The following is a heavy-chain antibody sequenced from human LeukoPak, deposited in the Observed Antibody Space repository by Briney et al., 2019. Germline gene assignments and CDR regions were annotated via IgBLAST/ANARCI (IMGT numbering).Heavy chain of an antibody. CDR2: ISGSGGST. D-gene: IGHD6-13*01. Sequence: GGSLRLSCAASGFTFSSYAMSRVRQAPGKGLEWVSAISGSGGSTYYADSVKGRFTISRDNSKNTLYLQMNSLRAEDTAVYCCAKDSQQLVRWWFDPWGQGTLVTVSS. V-gene: IGHV3-23*01. J-gene: IGHJ5*02. CDR1: GFTFSSYA. CDR3: AKDSQQLVRWWFDP.